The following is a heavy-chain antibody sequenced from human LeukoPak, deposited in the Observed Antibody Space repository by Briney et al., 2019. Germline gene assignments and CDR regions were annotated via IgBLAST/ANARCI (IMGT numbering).Heavy chain of an antibody. Sequence: SETLSLTCTVSGDSIRSYCWIWLRQFPGKGLEWIGYAHYSGNTNYNPSLKSRVAISLDTSMEQFSLNLRSVTAADTAVYYWATGSTVAARSGGDRWGQGALVTVSS. CDR2: AHYSGNT. CDR1: GDSIRSYC. D-gene: IGHD6-6*01. J-gene: IGHJ4*02. V-gene: IGHV4-59*01. CDR3: ATGSTVAARSGGDR.